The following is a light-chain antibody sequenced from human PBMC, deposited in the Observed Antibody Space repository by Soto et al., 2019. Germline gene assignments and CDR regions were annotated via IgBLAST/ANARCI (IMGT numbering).Light chain of an antibody. CDR3: QQYNSWPPRYT. CDR2: DAS. J-gene: IGKJ2*01. Sequence: EIVVTQSPATLSVSPGERATLSCRASQSVGINLAWYQQKPGQAPRLLIYDASTRATAIPGRFSGSGSGTEFTLTISSLQSDDFAVDYCQQYNSWPPRYTFGQGTKLEIK. V-gene: IGKV3-15*01. CDR1: QSVGIN.